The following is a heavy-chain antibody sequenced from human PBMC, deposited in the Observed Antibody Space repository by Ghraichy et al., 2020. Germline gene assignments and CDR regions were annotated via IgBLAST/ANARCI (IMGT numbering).Heavy chain of an antibody. CDR2: ISAYNGNT. CDR1: GYTFTSYG. CDR3: ARDRAYAPGMLHGMDV. V-gene: IGHV1-18*01. D-gene: IGHD2-15*01. Sequence: ASVKVSCKASGYTFTSYGISWVRQAPGQGLEWMGWISAYNGNTNYAQKLQGRVTMTTDTSTSTAYMELRSLRSDDTAVYYCARDRAYAPGMLHGMDVWGQGTTVTVSS. J-gene: IGHJ6*02.